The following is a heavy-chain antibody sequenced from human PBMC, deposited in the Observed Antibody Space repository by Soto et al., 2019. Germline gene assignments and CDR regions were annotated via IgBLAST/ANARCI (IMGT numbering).Heavy chain of an antibody. J-gene: IGHJ6*02. CDR1: GGSVSTAGYY. CDR2: ISYSGTT. Sequence: QVQLQESGPGLVKPSETLSLNCTVSGGSVSTAGYYWSWIRQPPGKGLEWIGHISYSGTTNYNPSLKSRITISVDTSKNQFSLKLSSVTAADTAVYYCARDRCYSGLDVWGQGTTVTVSS. D-gene: IGHD4-17*01. CDR3: ARDRCYSGLDV. V-gene: IGHV4-61*08.